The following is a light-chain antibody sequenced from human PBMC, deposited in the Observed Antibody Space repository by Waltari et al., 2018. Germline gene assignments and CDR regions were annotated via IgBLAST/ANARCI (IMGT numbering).Light chain of an antibody. CDR3: QQLHSYPVT. V-gene: IGKV1-13*02. J-gene: IGKJ4*01. Sequence: AVQLTQSPSSLSASVGDRLPITCRASQAISRALAWYQQKPGKAPNLLIYDASNLESGVPSRFSGSGSGTHFTLTISSLQPADFATYYCQQLHSYPVTFGGGTKVEIK. CDR2: DAS. CDR1: QAISRA.